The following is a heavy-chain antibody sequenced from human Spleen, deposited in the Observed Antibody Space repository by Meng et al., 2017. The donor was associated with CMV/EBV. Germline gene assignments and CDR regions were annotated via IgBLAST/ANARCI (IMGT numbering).Heavy chain of an antibody. CDR1: GYTFTSYA. CDR3: ARGRGKEWLLFDY. D-gene: IGHD3-3*01. CDR2: INPNSGGT. J-gene: IGHJ4*02. V-gene: IGHV1-2*02. Sequence: ASVKVSCKASGYTFTSYAMHWVRQAPGQGLEWMGWINPNSGGTNYAQKFQGRVTMTRDTSISTAYMELSRLRSDDTAVYYCARGRGKEWLLFDYWGQGTLVTVSS.